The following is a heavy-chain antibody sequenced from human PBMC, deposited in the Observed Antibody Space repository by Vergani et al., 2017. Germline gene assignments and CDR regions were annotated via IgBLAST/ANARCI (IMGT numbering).Heavy chain of an antibody. J-gene: IGHJ4*02. Sequence: QVQLVQSGAEVKKPGSSVKVSCKASVGTFSSYAISWVRQAPGQGLEWMGRIITILGIANYAQKFQGRVTITADKSTSTAYMELSSRRSEDTAVYYCARAGSGSYYRFGAADYWGQGTLVTVSS. CDR3: ARAGSGSYYRFGAADY. CDR1: VGTFSSYA. V-gene: IGHV1-69*09. D-gene: IGHD1-26*01. CDR2: IITILGIA.